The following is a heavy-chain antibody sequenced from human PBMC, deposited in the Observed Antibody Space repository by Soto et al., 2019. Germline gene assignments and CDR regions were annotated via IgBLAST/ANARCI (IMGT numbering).Heavy chain of an antibody. CDR1: GGTFSSYT. CDR2: IIPILGIA. V-gene: IGHV1-69*02. Sequence: GASVKASCKASGGTFSSYTISWARQAPGQGLEWMGRIIPILGIANYAQKFQGRVTITADKSTSTAYMELSSLRSEDTAVYYCARGYCSGGSCYEAEYFQHWGQGTLVTVSS. D-gene: IGHD2-15*01. J-gene: IGHJ1*01. CDR3: ARGYCSGGSCYEAEYFQH.